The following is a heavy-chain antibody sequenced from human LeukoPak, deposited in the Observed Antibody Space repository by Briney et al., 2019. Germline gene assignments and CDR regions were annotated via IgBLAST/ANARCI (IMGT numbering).Heavy chain of an antibody. Sequence: GASVKVSCKASGYTFTGYYMHWVRQAPGQGLEWMGWISAYNGNTNYAQKLQGRVTMTTDTSTSTAYMELRSLRSDDTAVYYCARNILLWFGEPNYFDYWGQGTLVTVSS. CDR1: GYTFTGYY. D-gene: IGHD3-10*01. CDR3: ARNILLWFGEPNYFDY. CDR2: ISAYNGNT. V-gene: IGHV1-18*04. J-gene: IGHJ4*02.